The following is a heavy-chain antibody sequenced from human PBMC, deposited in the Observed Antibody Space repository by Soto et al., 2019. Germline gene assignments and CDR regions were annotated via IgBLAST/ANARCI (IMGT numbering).Heavy chain of an antibody. V-gene: IGHV1-69*13. CDR1: GGTFSSYA. J-gene: IGHJ6*02. CDR2: IIPIFGTA. CDR3: ATYSPGPGYCISTSCYRHVLRFLEWAPGDWYYGMDV. D-gene: IGHD2-2*02. Sequence: GASVKVSCKASGGTFSSYAISWVRQAPGQGLEWMGGIIPIFGTANYAQKFQGRVTITADESTSTAYMELSSLRSEDTAVYYCATYSPGPGYCISTSCYRHVLRFLEWAPGDWYYGMDVWGQGTTVTVSS.